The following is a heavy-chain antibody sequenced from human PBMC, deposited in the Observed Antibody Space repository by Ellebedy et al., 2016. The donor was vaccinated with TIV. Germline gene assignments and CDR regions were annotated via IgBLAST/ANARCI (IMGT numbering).Heavy chain of an antibody. CDR1: GFTFSNYA. Sequence: GGSLRLSCAASGFTFSNYAMSWVRQAPGRGLEWVASISGSGGSTSYGDSVKGRFAISRDNSNGTLFLQINGRRAEDTAVYYCAKGLAAANTRWFDSWGQGTLVTVSS. CDR3: AKGLAAANTRWFDS. J-gene: IGHJ5*01. V-gene: IGHV3-23*01. CDR2: ISGSGGST. D-gene: IGHD6-13*01.